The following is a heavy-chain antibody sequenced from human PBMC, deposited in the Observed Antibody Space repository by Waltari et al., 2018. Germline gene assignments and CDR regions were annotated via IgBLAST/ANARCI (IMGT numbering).Heavy chain of an antibody. CDR1: GFTFSSYD. CDR2: ISGSGGST. D-gene: IGHD1-1*01. J-gene: IGHJ4*02. V-gene: IGHV3-23*01. CDR3: ARGVPFDY. Sequence: EVSLLASGGGLLLPGGYLRFPCAASGFTFSSYDMRWVRQAPGKGLEGVSAISGSGGSTYYADSVKGRCTISRDNSKNTLYLQMNSLRAEDTAVYYCARGVPFDYWGQGTLVTVSS.